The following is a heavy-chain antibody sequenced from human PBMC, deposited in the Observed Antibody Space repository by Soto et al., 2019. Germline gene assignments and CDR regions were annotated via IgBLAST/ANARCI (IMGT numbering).Heavy chain of an antibody. CDR1: GGTFSSYA. CDR2: ILPIFGTA. V-gene: IGHV1-69*05. CDR3: ARGGYDRYYGMDV. Sequence: ASVKVSCKAYGGTFSSYAISWVRQAPGQGLEWMGGILPIFGTANYAQKFQGRVTITTDDSTSTAYMELSSVRSEDTAVYYCARGGYDRYYGMDVWGQGTTVTVSS. D-gene: IGHD5-12*01. J-gene: IGHJ6*02.